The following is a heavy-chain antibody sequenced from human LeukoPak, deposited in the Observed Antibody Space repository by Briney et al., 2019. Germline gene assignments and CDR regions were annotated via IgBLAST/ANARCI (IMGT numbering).Heavy chain of an antibody. Sequence: GGSLRLSCAASGFTLSNAWMSWVRQAPGKGLEWVGRIKNKTDGGTTDYAAPVKGRFTISRDDSNLTLYLQMNSLKTEDTAVYYCTTEGLYYDYVWGSYRYGDYWGQGTLVTVSS. CDR3: TTEGLYYDYVWGSYRYGDY. CDR2: IKNKTDGGTT. J-gene: IGHJ4*02. CDR1: GFTLSNAW. D-gene: IGHD3-16*02. V-gene: IGHV3-15*01.